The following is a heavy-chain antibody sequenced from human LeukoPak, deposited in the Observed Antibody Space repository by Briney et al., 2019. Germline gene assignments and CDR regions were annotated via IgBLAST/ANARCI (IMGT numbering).Heavy chain of an antibody. CDR3: ARDSSGGTRYFDY. CDR2: IWYDGSNK. J-gene: IGHJ4*02. D-gene: IGHD6-19*01. V-gene: IGHV3-33*08. Sequence: GGSLRLSCAASGFTFTTYAMTWVRQAPGKGLEWVAVIWYDGSNKYYADSVKGRLTISRDNSKNTLFLQMNSLRAEDTGVYYCARDSSGGTRYFDYWGQGILVTVSS. CDR1: GFTFTTYA.